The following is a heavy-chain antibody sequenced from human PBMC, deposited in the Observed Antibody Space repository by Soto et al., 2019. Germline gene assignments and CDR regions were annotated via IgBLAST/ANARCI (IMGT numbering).Heavy chain of an antibody. CDR2: IYYSGST. CDR1: GGSIISHY. V-gene: IGHV4-59*11. CDR3: ARQTVHTYYYGSWSHNWFDP. Sequence: SETLSLTCTVSGGSIISHYWSWIRQPPGKGLEWIGYIYYSGSTNYNSSLKSRVTISLDTSKKQFSLKLSSVTAADTAVYYCARQTVHTYYYGSWSHNWFDPWGQVTLVTVSS. J-gene: IGHJ5*02. D-gene: IGHD3-10*01.